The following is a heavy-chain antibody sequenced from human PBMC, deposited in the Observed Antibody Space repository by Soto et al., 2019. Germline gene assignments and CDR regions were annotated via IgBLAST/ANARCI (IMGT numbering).Heavy chain of an antibody. D-gene: IGHD6-19*01. V-gene: IGHV4-59*01. CDR1: GGSIRSYY. J-gene: IGHJ5*02. CDR3: ARQTIAVAGNWFDP. CDR2: IYYSGST. Sequence: SETLSLTCTVSGGSIRSYYWSWIRQPPGKGLEWIGYIYYSGSTNYNPSLKSRVTISVDTSKNQFSLKLSSVTAADTAAYYCARQTIAVAGNWFDPWGQGTLVTVSS.